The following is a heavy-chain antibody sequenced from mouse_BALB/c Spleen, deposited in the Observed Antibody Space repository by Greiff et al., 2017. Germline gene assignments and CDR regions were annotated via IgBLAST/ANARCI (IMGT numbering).Heavy chain of an antibody. D-gene: IGHD1-1*01. CDR2: IWGDGST. V-gene: IGHV2-6-7*01. Sequence: QVQLKESGPGLVAPSQSLSITCTVSGFSLTGYGVNWVRQPPGKGLEWLGMIWGDGSTDYNSALKSRLSISKDNSKSQVFLKMNSLQTDDTARYYCARVSTLRGYYFDYWGQGTTLTVSS. J-gene: IGHJ2*01. CDR3: ARVSTLRGYYFDY. CDR1: GFSLTGYG.